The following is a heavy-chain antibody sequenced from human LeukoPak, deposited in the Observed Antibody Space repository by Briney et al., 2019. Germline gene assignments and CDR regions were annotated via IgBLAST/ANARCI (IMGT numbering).Heavy chain of an antibody. CDR3: ARSYAYSSGGKSYYYYYYMDV. Sequence: PSETLSLTCTVSGGSISSYYWSWIRQPPGKGLEWIGYIYTSGSTNYNPSLKSRVTISVDTSKNQFSLKLSSVTAADTAVYYCARSYAYSSGGKSYYYYYYMDVWGKGTTVTVSS. V-gene: IGHV4-4*09. CDR2: IYTSGST. J-gene: IGHJ6*03. CDR1: GGSISSYY. D-gene: IGHD6-19*01.